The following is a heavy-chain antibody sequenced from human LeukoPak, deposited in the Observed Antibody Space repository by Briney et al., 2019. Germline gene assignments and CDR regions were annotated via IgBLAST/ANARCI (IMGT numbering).Heavy chain of an antibody. CDR2: ISSSSSYI. CDR3: ARDPRNPKIVVVPAAHYYGMDV. D-gene: IGHD2-2*01. V-gene: IGHV3-21*01. Sequence: GGSLRLSCAASGFTFSSFWMHWVRQPPGKGLVWVSSISSSSSYIYYADSVKGRFTISRDNAKNSLYLQMNSLRAEDTAVYYCARDPRNPKIVVVPAAHYYGMDVWGQGTTVTVSS. CDR1: GFTFSSFW. J-gene: IGHJ6*02.